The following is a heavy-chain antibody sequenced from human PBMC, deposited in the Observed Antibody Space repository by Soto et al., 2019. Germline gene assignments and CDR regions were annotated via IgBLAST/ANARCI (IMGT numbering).Heavy chain of an antibody. J-gene: IGHJ6*02. D-gene: IGHD2-2*01. CDR3: ARVPAATSHGMDV. V-gene: IGHV3-53*01. CDR1: GFNVSSNY. CDR2: IYRGGST. Sequence: GGSLRLSFAASGFNVSSNYIRWGRQAPGKGLEWVSVIYRGGSTYYADSVRGRFTIYREHSKNTLYLQMKSLRGEDTSVYYCARVPAATSHGMDVWGQGNTVTV.